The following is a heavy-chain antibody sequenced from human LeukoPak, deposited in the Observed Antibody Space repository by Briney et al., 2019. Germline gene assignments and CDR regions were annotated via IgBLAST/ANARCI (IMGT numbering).Heavy chain of an antibody. CDR2: IGRGGDT. CDR1: GFTFSNSD. V-gene: IGHV3-13*01. D-gene: IGHD3-9*01. Sequence: PGGSLRLSCAASGFTFSNSDMHWVRQATGKGLEWVSAIGRGGDTYYAGSVKGRFTISRENAKNSLYLQMNSLSEGDTAVYYCAREIADILTRGWDLDLWGRGTLLTVSS. CDR3: AREIADILTRGWDLDL. J-gene: IGHJ2*01.